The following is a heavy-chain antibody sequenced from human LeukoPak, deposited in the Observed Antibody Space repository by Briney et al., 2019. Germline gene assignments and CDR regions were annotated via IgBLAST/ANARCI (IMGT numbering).Heavy chain of an antibody. Sequence: SKTLSLTCAVSGYSISSGYYWGWIRQPPGKGLEWIGSIYHSGSTYYNPSLKSRVTISVDTSKNQFSLKLSSVTAADTAVYYCARHAWSGYSAWFDPWGQGTLVTVSS. CDR3: ARHAWSGYSAWFDP. D-gene: IGHD3-3*01. CDR1: GYSISSGYY. V-gene: IGHV4-38-2*01. J-gene: IGHJ5*02. CDR2: IYHSGST.